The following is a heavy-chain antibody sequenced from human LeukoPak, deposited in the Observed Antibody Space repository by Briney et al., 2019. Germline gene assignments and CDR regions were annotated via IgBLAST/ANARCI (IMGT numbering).Heavy chain of an antibody. CDR1: GRSISSYY. V-gene: IGHV4-59*01. CDR2: IYYSGST. D-gene: IGHD6-13*01. CDR3: ASGYSSSSR. J-gene: IGHJ4*02. Sequence: SETLSLTCTVSGRSISSYYWSWIRQPPGKGLEWIGYIYYSGSTNYNPSLKSRVTISVDTSKNQFSLKLSSVTAADTAVYYCASGYSSSSRWGQGTLVTVSP.